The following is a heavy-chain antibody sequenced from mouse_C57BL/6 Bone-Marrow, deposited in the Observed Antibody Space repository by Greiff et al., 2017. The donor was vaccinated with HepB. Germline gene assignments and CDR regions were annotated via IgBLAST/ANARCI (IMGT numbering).Heavy chain of an antibody. CDR2: ISNGGGST. CDR1: GFTFSDYY. V-gene: IGHV5-12*01. D-gene: IGHD2-4*01. CDR3: ARRYDYDDGAWFAY. J-gene: IGHJ3*01. Sequence: EVQGVESGGGLVQPGGSLKLSCAASGFTFSDYYMYWVRQTPEKRLEWVAYISNGGGSTYYPDTVKGRFTISRDNAKNTLYLQMSRLKSEDTAMYYCARRYDYDDGAWFAYWGQGTLVTVSA.